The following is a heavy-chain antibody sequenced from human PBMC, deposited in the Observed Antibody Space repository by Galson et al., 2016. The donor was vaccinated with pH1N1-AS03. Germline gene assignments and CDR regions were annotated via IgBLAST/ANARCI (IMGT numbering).Heavy chain of an antibody. V-gene: IGHV5-51*03. Sequence: QSGAEVTKPGESLKISCKGSGYRFTNYWIGWVRQMPGKGLEWMGIIYPGNSDSRYNKSFQGQVTISADTSISTVYLQWSSLQASDTAMYYCAMPRLNYFDNWGQGTLVTVSS. CDR2: IYPGNSDS. J-gene: IGHJ4*02. CDR3: AMPRLNYFDN. D-gene: IGHD3-16*01. CDR1: GYRFTNYW.